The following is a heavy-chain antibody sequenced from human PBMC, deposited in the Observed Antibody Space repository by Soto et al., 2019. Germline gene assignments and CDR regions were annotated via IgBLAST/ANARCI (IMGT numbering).Heavy chain of an antibody. D-gene: IGHD1-1*01. Sequence: EEQLVESGGGLVQPGGSLRLSCVASGFTFSSYWMHWVRQAPGKGLVWVSRIDSDGSSPSYADSVKGRFTVSRDNAKKTLYLQMNSLRADATADYYCARDAQLAGDLEDAFDIWGQGTMVTVSS. CDR2: IDSDGSSP. CDR3: ARDAQLAGDLEDAFDI. V-gene: IGHV3-74*01. J-gene: IGHJ3*02. CDR1: GFTFSSYW.